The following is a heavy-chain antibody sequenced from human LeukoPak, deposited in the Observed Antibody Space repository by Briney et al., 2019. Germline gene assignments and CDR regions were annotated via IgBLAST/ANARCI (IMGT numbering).Heavy chain of an antibody. CDR1: GFTFSSYA. J-gene: IGHJ4*02. CDR2: ISGSGGST. D-gene: IGHD6-13*01. CDR3: ARSIAAAGYFDY. Sequence: GGSLRLSCAASGFTFSSYAMSWVRQAPGEGLQWVSGISGSGGSTYYADSVKGRFTISRDNSKNTLYLQMNSLRAEDTAVYYCARSIAAAGYFDYWGQGTLVTVSS. V-gene: IGHV3-23*01.